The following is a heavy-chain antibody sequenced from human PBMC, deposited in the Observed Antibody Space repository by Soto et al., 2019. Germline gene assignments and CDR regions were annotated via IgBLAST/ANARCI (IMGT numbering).Heavy chain of an antibody. D-gene: IGHD2-15*01. V-gene: IGHV1-69*01. CDR1: GGTFSSYA. J-gene: IGHJ3*02. CDR3: AREADFSGGSCYSCGAFDI. CDR2: IIPIFGTA. Sequence: QVQLVQSGAEVKKPGSSVKVSCKASGGTFSSYAISWVRQAPGQGLEWMGGIIPIFGTANYAQKFQGRVTITADEATITAYMELSSLRSQDTAVYYCAREADFSGGSCYSCGAFDIWGQGTMVTVSS.